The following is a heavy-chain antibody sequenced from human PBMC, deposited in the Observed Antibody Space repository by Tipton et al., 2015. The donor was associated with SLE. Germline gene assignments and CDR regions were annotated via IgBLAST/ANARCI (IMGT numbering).Heavy chain of an antibody. V-gene: IGHV3-7*01. CDR2: IKKDGSEK. J-gene: IGHJ6*02. CDR3: ARGHYGMDA. Sequence: AVSGFTFTNYWMTWVRQAPGKGPEWVASIKKDGSEKYYVDSVKGRFTISRDNAKNSVYLQANSLRVEDTAVYYCARGHYGMDAWGRGTTVTVSS. CDR1: GFTFTNYW.